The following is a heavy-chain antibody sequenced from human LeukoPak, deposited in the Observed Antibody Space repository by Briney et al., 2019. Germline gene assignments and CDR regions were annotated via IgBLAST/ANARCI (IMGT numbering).Heavy chain of an antibody. Sequence: SETLSLTCTVSGDSISSYFWSWIRQPPGKGLEWIGYVSYSGSTDYNPSLKSRATISVDTSKNQFSLKLNSVTAADTAVYYCARERSMVRGVSWFDPWGQGTLVTVSS. V-gene: IGHV4-59*01. CDR1: GDSISSYF. J-gene: IGHJ5*02. CDR2: VSYSGST. CDR3: ARERSMVRGVSWFDP. D-gene: IGHD3-10*01.